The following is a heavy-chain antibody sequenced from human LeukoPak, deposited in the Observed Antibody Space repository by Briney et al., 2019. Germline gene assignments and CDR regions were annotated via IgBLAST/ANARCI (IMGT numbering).Heavy chain of an antibody. J-gene: IGHJ4*02. CDR1: GYTFTAYY. V-gene: IGHV1-2*02. D-gene: IGHD2-2*01. Sequence: ASVKVSCKASGYTFTAYYIHWVRQAPGQGLEWMGWINANSGGTDYAQKFQGRVTMTRDTSLTTAYMELGRLKSDDTAVYYCARDNLEASWGSPGDYWGQGTLVTVSS. CDR2: INANSGGT. CDR3: ARDNLEASWGSPGDY.